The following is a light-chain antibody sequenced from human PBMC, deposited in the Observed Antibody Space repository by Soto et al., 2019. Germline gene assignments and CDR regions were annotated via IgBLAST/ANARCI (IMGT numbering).Light chain of an antibody. V-gene: IGKV1-5*03. Sequence: DIQMTQSPSTLSASVGDRVTITCRASESISSWLAWYQQKPGKAPKLLIYKASSLEVGVPSRFSGSGSETEFTLTISSLQPDDFASYYCQQYNGFSLTFGGGTKVEIK. J-gene: IGKJ4*01. CDR1: ESISSW. CDR3: QQYNGFSLT. CDR2: KAS.